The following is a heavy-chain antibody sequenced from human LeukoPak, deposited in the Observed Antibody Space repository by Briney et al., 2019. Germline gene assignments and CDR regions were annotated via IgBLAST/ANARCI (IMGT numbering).Heavy chain of an antibody. Sequence: SETLSLTCTVSGGSIGSWTYYWGWIRQPPGKGLEWIGTIYYGGSTYYNPSLKSRVTISVDTSKNQFSVKLSSVTAADTAVYYCARYRRGIGESYYYYMDVWGKGATVTVSS. V-gene: IGHV4-39*07. J-gene: IGHJ6*03. CDR1: GGSIGSWTYY. CDR2: IYYGGST. D-gene: IGHD1-26*01. CDR3: ARYRRGIGESYYYYMDV.